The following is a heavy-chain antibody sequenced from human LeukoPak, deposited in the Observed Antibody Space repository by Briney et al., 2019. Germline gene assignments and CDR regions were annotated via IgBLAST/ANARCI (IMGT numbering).Heavy chain of an antibody. Sequence: ASVKVSCKASGYTFTSYGISWVRQAPGQGLEWMGWISAYNGNTNYAQKLQGRVTMTTDTSTSTAYMELRSLRSDDTAVYYCARDYEMATISSYDYWGQGTLVTVSS. CDR2: ISAYNGNT. CDR3: ARDYEMATISSYDY. V-gene: IGHV1-18*01. D-gene: IGHD5-24*01. J-gene: IGHJ4*02. CDR1: GYTFTSYG.